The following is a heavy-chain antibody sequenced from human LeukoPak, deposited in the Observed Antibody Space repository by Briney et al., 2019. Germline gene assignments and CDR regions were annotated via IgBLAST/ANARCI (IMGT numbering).Heavy chain of an antibody. D-gene: IGHD3-22*01. J-gene: IGHJ4*02. Sequence: ASVKVSCKASGYTFTGYYMHWVRQAPGQGLEWMGRLNPNSGGTNYAQKFQGRVTMTRDTSISTAYVELSRLRSDDTAVYYCARDQGNYYDSSGYYTIDYWGQGTLVTVSS. CDR3: ARDQGNYYDSSGYYTIDY. CDR2: LNPNSGGT. CDR1: GYTFTGYY. V-gene: IGHV1-2*06.